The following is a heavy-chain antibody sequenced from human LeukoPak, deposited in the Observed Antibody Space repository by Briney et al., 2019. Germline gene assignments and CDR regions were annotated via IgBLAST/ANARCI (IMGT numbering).Heavy chain of an antibody. Sequence: PGRSLRLSCAASGFTFDDYAMHWVRQAPGKGLEWVSGINWNSGSIGYADSVKGRFTISRDNAKNSLYLQMNSLRAEDTALYYCAKGRVGGTMVRADMDVWGKGTTVTISS. D-gene: IGHD3-10*01. J-gene: IGHJ6*03. CDR2: INWNSGSI. V-gene: IGHV3-9*01. CDR1: GFTFDDYA. CDR3: AKGRVGGTMVRADMDV.